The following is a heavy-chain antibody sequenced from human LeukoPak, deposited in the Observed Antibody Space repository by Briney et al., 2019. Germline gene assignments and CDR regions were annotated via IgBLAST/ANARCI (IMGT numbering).Heavy chain of an antibody. J-gene: IGHJ4*02. CDR1: GFTFSGHA. V-gene: IGHV3-30-3*01. D-gene: IGHD4-23*01. Sequence: SGGSLRLSCAASGFTFSGHAMHWVRQAPGKGLEWVALISFDETNKYYADSVKGRFTISRDNSKNTLYLQMNSLRAEDTAVYYCARWDYGGNILHYWGQGTLVTVSS. CDR3: ARWDYGGNILHY. CDR2: ISFDETNK.